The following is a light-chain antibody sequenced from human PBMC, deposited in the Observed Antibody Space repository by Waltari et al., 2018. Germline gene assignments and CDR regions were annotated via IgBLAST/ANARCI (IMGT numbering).Light chain of an antibody. J-gene: IGKJ1*01. V-gene: IGKV3-15*01. CDR2: EAS. CDR1: QSISIN. CDR3: QQFNDWPRT. Sequence: EVVMTQSPATLSVSQGERATLSCRVSQSISINMVWYQQRPGQAPRLLIYEASMRATDIPARFSGSGSGTEFTLTISSVQSEDAAVYYCQQFNDWPRTFGQGTKVEIK.